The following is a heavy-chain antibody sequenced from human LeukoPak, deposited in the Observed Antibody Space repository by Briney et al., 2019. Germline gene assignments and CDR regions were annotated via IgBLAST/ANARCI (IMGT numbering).Heavy chain of an antibody. Sequence: PSETLSLTCTVSGGSISSSSYYWGWIRQPPGKGLEWIRSIYYSGSTYYNPSLKSRVTISVDTSKNQFSLKLSSVTAADTAAYYCASELRSWFDPWGQGTLVTVSS. J-gene: IGHJ5*02. V-gene: IGHV4-39*07. CDR2: IYYSGST. CDR1: GGSISSSSYY. D-gene: IGHD4-17*01. CDR3: ASELRSWFDP.